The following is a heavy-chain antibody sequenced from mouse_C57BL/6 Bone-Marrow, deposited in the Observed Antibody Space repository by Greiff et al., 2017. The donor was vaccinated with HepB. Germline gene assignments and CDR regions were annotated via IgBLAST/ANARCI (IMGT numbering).Heavy chain of an antibody. D-gene: IGHD1-3*01. Sequence: DVKLVESGGGLVKPGGSLKLSCAASGFTFSSYAMSWVRQTPEKRLEWVATISDGGSYTYYPDNVKGRFTISRDNAKNNLYLQMSHLKSEDTAMYYCARALNWYYFDYWGQGTTLTVSS. J-gene: IGHJ2*01. CDR3: ARALNWYYFDY. CDR2: ISDGGSYT. V-gene: IGHV5-4*03. CDR1: GFTFSSYA.